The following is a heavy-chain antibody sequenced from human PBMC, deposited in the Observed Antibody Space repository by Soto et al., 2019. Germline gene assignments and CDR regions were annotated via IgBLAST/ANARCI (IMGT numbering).Heavy chain of an antibody. CDR3: ARGLMDYDSSGYDY. Sequence: GGSLRLSCAASGFTFSSYSMNWVRQAPGKGLEWVSSISSSSYIYYADSVKGRFTISRDNAKNSLYLQMNSLRAEDTAVYYCARGLMDYDSSGYDYWGQGTLVTVSS. CDR2: ISSSSYI. V-gene: IGHV3-21*01. D-gene: IGHD3-22*01. CDR1: GFTFSSYS. J-gene: IGHJ4*02.